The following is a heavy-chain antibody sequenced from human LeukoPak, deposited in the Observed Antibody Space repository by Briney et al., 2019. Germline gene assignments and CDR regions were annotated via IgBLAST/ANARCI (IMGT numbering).Heavy chain of an antibody. CDR1: GDSVSSSSAV. CDR3: AGTTDYSSFLAF. J-gene: IGHJ4*02. Sequence: SQTLSLTCAVSGDSVSSSSAVWNWIRQSPSRGLEWLGRTYYRSKWHNEYAESVKSRISITSDTSKNQFSLQLNSVTPEDTAEYYCAGTTDYSSFLAFWGQGTLVTVSS. V-gene: IGHV6-1*01. D-gene: IGHD4-11*01. CDR2: TYYRSKWHN.